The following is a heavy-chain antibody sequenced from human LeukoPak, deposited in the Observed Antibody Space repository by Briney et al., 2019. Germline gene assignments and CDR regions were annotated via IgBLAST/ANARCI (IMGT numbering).Heavy chain of an antibody. CDR2: ISSSGSTI. V-gene: IGHV3-11*01. J-gene: IGHJ4*02. Sequence: SGGSLRLSCAASGFTFSDYYMSWIRQAPGKGLEWVSYISSSGSTIYYADSVKGRFTISRDNAKNSLYLQMNSLRAEDTALYYCAKELYPTTVVTPGGFDYWGQGTLVTVSS. CDR1: GFTFSDYY. D-gene: IGHD4-17*01. CDR3: AKELYPTTVVTPGGFDY.